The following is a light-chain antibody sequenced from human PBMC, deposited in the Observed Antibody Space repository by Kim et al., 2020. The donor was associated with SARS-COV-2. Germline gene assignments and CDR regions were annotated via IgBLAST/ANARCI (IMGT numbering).Light chain of an antibody. V-gene: IGLV3-1*01. J-gene: IGLJ2*01. Sequence: SGSPGQRATITWSGERVGDKNDWWNKQKPGQCTVLVIYQEPKRPSGIQKRFSGSNSGNTATLTMSGTQAKDEADYHYQAWDDNIVVLGGGTQLTVL. CDR2: QEP. CDR3: QAWDDNIVV. CDR1: RVGDKN.